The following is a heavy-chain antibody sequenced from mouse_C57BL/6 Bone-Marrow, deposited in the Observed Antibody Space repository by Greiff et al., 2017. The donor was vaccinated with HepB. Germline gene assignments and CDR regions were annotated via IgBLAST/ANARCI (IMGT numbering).Heavy chain of an antibody. V-gene: IGHV7-3*01. D-gene: IGHD1-1*01. J-gene: IGHJ4*01. Sequence: EVKLEESGGGLVQPGGSLSLSCAASGFTFTDYYMSWVRQPPGKALEWLGFIRNKANGYTTEYSASVKGRFTISRDNSQSILYLQMNALRAEDSATYYCARDITTTYYYAMDYWGQGTSVTVSS. CDR1: GFTFTDYY. CDR2: IRNKANGYTT. CDR3: ARDITTTYYYAMDY.